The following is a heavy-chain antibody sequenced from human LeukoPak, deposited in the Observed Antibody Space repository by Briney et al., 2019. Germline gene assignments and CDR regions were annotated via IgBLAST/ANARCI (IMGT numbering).Heavy chain of an antibody. V-gene: IGHV4-4*07. Sequence: SETLSLTCTVSGGSISSYYWSWIRQPAGKGLEWIGRIYTSGSTNYNPSLKSRVTMSVDTSKNQFSLKLSSVTAADTAVYYCASEGYGSGSYYSAAWLDPWGQGTLVTVSS. CDR2: IYTSGST. CDR3: ASEGYGSGSYYSAAWLDP. CDR1: GGSISSYY. D-gene: IGHD3-10*01. J-gene: IGHJ5*02.